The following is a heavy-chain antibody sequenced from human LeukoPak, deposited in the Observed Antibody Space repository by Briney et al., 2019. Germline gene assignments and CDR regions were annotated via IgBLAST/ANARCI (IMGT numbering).Heavy chain of an antibody. CDR1: GFTFSEYY. Sequence: GGSLRLSCAASGFTFSEYYMTWIRQAPGKGLEWLSYIIPGGSTIYYADSMKGRLTISRDNAKKSLDLQMNSLRAEDTAVYYCARDRESSSMSWAFDYWGQGTLVTVSS. D-gene: IGHD6-6*01. CDR3: ARDRESSSMSWAFDY. CDR2: IIPGGSTI. V-gene: IGHV3-11*04. J-gene: IGHJ4*02.